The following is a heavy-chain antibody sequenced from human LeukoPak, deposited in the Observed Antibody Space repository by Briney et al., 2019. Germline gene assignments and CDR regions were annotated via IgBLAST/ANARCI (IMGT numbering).Heavy chain of an antibody. CDR3: ARDICSGIGCYPRAPFDY. CDR2: MNSDGSNT. D-gene: IGHD2-15*01. J-gene: IGHJ4*02. CDR1: GFTFSRYW. Sequence: GGSLRLSCAASGFTFSRYWMHWVRQAPGEGLVWVSRMNSDGSNTNYADSVKGRFTISRDNAKNTLYLQMNSLRADDTAVYYCARDICSGIGCYPRAPFDYWGQGTLVTVSS. V-gene: IGHV3-74*01.